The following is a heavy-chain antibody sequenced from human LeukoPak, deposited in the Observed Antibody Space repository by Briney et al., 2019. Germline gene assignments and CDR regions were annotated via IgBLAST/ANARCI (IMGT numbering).Heavy chain of an antibody. CDR1: GGSISGYY. CDR3: ARLITGTTTAFDI. CDR2: VYTSGST. D-gene: IGHD1-7*01. Sequence: SETLSLTCSVSGGSISGYYWTWIRQPAGKGLEWIGRVYTSGSTHYNPSLKTRLTMSVDTSRNQFSLKLSSVTAADTAVYYCARLITGTTTAFDIWGQGTMVTVSS. V-gene: IGHV4-4*07. J-gene: IGHJ3*02.